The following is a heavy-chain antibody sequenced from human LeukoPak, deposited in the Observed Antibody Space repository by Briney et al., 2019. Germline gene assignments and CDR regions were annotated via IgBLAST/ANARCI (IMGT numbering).Heavy chain of an antibody. Sequence: GGSLRLSCEASGFTFSSYWMTWVRQAPGKGLEWVANIKQDGTETYYVDSVKGRFTISRDNAKTSVYLQMNSLRAEDTAVYYCATLYRDYWGQGTLVTVSS. CDR3: ATLYRDY. CDR2: IKQDGTET. V-gene: IGHV3-7*05. J-gene: IGHJ4*02. D-gene: IGHD5/OR15-5a*01. CDR1: GFTFSSYW.